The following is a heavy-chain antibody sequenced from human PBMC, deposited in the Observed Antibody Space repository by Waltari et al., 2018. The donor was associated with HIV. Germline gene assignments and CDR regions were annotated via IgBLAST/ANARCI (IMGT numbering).Heavy chain of an antibody. V-gene: IGHV3-30-3*01. D-gene: IGHD6-13*01. J-gene: IGHJ4*02. CDR2: ISYDGSNK. CDR3: ARDYGSSWTDEYFDY. CDR1: GFPFSSFA. Sequence: QVQLVESGVGVVQPGRSLSLSCAAAGFPFSSFAMHWVRQAPGKGLEWVAVISYDGSNKYYADAVKGRFTISRDNSKNTLYLQMNSLRAEDTAVYYCARDYGSSWTDEYFDYWGQGTLVTVSS.